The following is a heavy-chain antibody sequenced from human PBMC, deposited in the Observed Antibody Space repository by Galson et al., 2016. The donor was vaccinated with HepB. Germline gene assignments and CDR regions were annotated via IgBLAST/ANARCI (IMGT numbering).Heavy chain of an antibody. V-gene: IGHV2-5*02. J-gene: IGHJ4*02. CDR3: ARGVPSFDI. D-gene: IGHD3-10*01. CDR2: IYWDNDN. CDR1: GFSLSTNGMG. Sequence: PALVKPTQTLTLTCTFSGFSLSTNGMGVGWIRQPPGKALEWLALIYWDNDNRYRPSLKNRLTIIKDISKSQVVLRMTEMDPEDTGTYYCARGVPSFDIWGQGILVTVSS.